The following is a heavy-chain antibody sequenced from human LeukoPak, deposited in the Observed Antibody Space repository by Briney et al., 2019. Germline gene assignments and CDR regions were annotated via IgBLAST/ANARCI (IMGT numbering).Heavy chain of an antibody. CDR2: IYHSGST. D-gene: IGHD3-10*01. V-gene: IGHV4-39*01. CDR3: ARTPPVWGVRSTEFDS. Sequence: PSETLSLTCTVSGGSISSNNYYWGWIRQPPGKELEWIGSIYHSGSTYYNPSLKSRVTMSVDMSKNQLSLNLRSVTAADTAVYYCARTPPVWGVRSTEFDSWGQGTLVTVSS. J-gene: IGHJ4*02. CDR1: GGSISSNNYY.